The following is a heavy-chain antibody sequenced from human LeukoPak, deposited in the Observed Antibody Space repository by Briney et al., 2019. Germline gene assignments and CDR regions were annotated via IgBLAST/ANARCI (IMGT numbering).Heavy chain of an antibody. V-gene: IGHV3-7*01. CDR3: ARESTAGYNSSWYGFRN. D-gene: IGHD6-13*01. CDR2: IKQDGSAK. Sequence: PGGSLTLSCAPSGFSFSGHSTSWVRPPPGKGLEWVAHIKQDGSAKYYVESVKGRFTISRENAKNSLFLQMGSLRVEDTAVYYCARESTAGYNSSWYGFRNWG. J-gene: IGHJ1*01. CDR1: GFSFSGHS.